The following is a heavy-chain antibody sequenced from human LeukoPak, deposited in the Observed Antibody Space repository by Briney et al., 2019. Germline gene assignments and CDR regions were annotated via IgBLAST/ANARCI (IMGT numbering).Heavy chain of an antibody. Sequence: GGSLRLSCAASGFTFSDYYMSWIRQPPGKGLEWVSYISSSSSYTNYADSVKGRFTISRDNAKNSLYLQMNSLRAEDTAVYYCAREKKEQQLGSNWFDPWGQGTLVTVSS. CDR1: GFTFSDYY. D-gene: IGHD6-13*01. V-gene: IGHV3-11*05. J-gene: IGHJ5*02. CDR2: ISSSSSYT. CDR3: AREKKEQQLGSNWFDP.